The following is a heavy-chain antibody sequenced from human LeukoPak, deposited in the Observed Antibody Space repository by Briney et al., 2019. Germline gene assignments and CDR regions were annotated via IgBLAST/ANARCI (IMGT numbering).Heavy chain of an antibody. D-gene: IGHD2/OR15-2a*01. Sequence: SETLSLTCAVYGGSFSGYYWSWIRQPPGKGLEWIGEINHSGSTYYNPSLKSRVTISVDTSKNPFFLKLSSVTAADTAVYYGARAFLWFDPWGQGTLVTVSS. CDR1: GGSFSGYY. CDR2: INHSGST. V-gene: IGHV4-34*01. J-gene: IGHJ5*02. CDR3: ARAFLWFDP.